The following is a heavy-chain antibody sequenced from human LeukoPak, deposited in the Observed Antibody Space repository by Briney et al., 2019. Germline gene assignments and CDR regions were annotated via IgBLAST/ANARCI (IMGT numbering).Heavy chain of an antibody. J-gene: IGHJ5*02. Sequence: SETLSLTCTVSGGSISSSIYYWGGIRQPPGKGLEGIGSIYYSGRTSYNPSLKSRVTISVDTSKNQFSLKLSSVTAADTAVYYCARHVDIVVVPAAFHWFDPWGQGTLVTVSS. D-gene: IGHD2-2*01. CDR2: IYYSGRT. V-gene: IGHV4-39*01. CDR1: GGSISSSIYY. CDR3: ARHVDIVVVPAAFHWFDP.